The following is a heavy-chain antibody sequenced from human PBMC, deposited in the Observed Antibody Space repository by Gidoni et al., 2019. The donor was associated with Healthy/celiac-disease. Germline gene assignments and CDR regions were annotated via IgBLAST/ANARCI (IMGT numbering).Heavy chain of an antibody. CDR3: AKARYSSSWGDYYYGMDV. Sequence: EVQLVESGGGLVQPGGSMRLSCAASGFTFSSYARSWVRQAPGKGLEWVSAISGSGGSTYYADSVKGRFTISRDNSKNTLYLQMNSLRAEDTAVYYCAKARYSSSWGDYYYGMDVWGQGTTVTVSS. CDR2: ISGSGGST. V-gene: IGHV3-23*04. J-gene: IGHJ6*02. D-gene: IGHD6-13*01. CDR1: GFTFSSYA.